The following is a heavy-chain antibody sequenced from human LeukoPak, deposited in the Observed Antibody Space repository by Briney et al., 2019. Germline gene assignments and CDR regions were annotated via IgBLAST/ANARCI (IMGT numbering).Heavy chain of an antibody. D-gene: IGHD4-11*01. CDR3: ARDRETTVTFPHYMDV. V-gene: IGHV3-48*03. CDR2: ISSSGSTI. J-gene: IGHJ6*03. CDR1: GFTFSSCE. Sequence: GGSLRLSCAASGFTFSSCEMNWVRQAPGKGLEWVSYISSSGSTIYYADSVKGRFTISRDNAKNSLYLQMNSLRAEDTAVYYCARDRETTVTFPHYMDVWGKGTTVTVSS.